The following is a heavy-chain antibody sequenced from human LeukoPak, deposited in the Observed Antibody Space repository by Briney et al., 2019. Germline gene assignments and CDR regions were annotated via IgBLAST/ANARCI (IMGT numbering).Heavy chain of an antibody. CDR2: INAGNGNT. V-gene: IGHV1-3*01. CDR3: ASGLGHIVVVPAAPPAY. Sequence: ASVKVSCKASGGTFSSYAISWVRQAPGQRLEWMGWINAGNGNTKYSQKFQGRVTITRDTSASTAYMELSSLRSEDTAVYYCASGLGHIVVVPAAPPAYWGQGTLVTVSS. J-gene: IGHJ4*02. CDR1: GGTFSSYA. D-gene: IGHD2-2*01.